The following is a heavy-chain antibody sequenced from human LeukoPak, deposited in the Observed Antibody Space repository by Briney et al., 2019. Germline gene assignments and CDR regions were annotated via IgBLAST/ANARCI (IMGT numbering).Heavy chain of an antibody. J-gene: IGHJ5*02. V-gene: IGHV4-39*01. CDR2: LYYSGST. CDR1: GGSISSSAYY. Sequence: SETLSLTCTVSGGSISSSAYYWGWLRQPPGKGLEWIGSLYYSGSTYYNPSLKSRVTISVDTSKKQFSLKLTSVTAADTAVYYCARQGGSPDWFDPWGQGTLVTVSS. D-gene: IGHD1-26*01. CDR3: ARQGGSPDWFDP.